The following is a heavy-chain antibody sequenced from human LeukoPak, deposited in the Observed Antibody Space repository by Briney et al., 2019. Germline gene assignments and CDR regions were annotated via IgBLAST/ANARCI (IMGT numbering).Heavy chain of an antibody. D-gene: IGHD3-3*01. J-gene: IGHJ4*02. V-gene: IGHV1-2*02. CDR1: GYTFTGYY. Sequence: ASVKVSCKASGYTFTGYYMHCVRQAPGQGLEWMGWINPNSGGTNYAQKFQGRVTMTRDTSISTAYMELSRLRSDDTAVYYCAINRGRFLEWLLAYWGQGTLVTVSS. CDR3: AINRGRFLEWLLAY. CDR2: INPNSGGT.